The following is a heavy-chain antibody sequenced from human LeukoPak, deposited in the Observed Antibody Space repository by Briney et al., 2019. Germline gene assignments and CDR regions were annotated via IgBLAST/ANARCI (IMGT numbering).Heavy chain of an antibody. J-gene: IGHJ4*02. V-gene: IGHV3-53*01. CDR1: GFTVKNNY. D-gene: IGHD2-15*01. CDR3: AIGSYCSGGSCYPLFDY. Sequence: PGGSLRLSCGASGFTVKNNYMNWVRQAPRKGLEWVSGIYGDGSPYYTKSVKGRFTISRDSSKNTLYLQMNSLRAEDTAVYYCAIGSYCSGGSCYPLFDYWGRGTLVTVSS. CDR2: IYGDGSP.